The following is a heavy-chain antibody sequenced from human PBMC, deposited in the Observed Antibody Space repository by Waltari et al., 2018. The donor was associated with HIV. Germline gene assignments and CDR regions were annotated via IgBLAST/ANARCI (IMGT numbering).Heavy chain of an antibody. CDR1: GFTFRNYG. CDR3: AIQYNPLNNYYYGMDV. D-gene: IGHD1-1*01. CDR2: LSGSGGST. V-gene: IGHV3-23*01. Sequence: EVQLLESGGGLVQPGGSLRLSCVGSGFTFRNYGMTWVRQAPGKGWEWVSGLSGSGGSTHYADSVKGRFTITRDNSNNTSYLQMNSLRAEDTAVYYCAIQYNPLNNYYYGMDVWGQGTTVTVSS. J-gene: IGHJ6*02.